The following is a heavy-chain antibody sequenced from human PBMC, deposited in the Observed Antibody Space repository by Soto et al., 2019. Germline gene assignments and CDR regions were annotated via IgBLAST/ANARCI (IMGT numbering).Heavy chain of an antibody. V-gene: IGHV3-74*01. CDR3: VRETFDP. Sequence: EGQLVESGGVLVQPVESLTLSCAASGFTFSNYWMYWVRQAPGKGLLWLSGINQDGSHPNYAYSVKGRFTISRDNSKNTLYLQMSSLTVEDTALYDCVRETFDPWGQGTLVTVSS. CDR2: INQDGSHP. J-gene: IGHJ5*02. CDR1: GFTFSNYW.